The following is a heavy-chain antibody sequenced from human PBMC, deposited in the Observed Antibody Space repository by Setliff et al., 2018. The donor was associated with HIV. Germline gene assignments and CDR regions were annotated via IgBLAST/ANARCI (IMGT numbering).Heavy chain of an antibody. CDR1: GYTFTGYY. D-gene: IGHD2-2*01. J-gene: IGHJ4*02. CDR2: INPNSGGT. V-gene: IGHV1-2*04. Sequence: ASVQVSCKASGYTFTGYYMHWVRQAPGQGLEWMGWINPNSGGTNYAQKFQGWVTMTRDTSISTAYMELSRLRSDDTAVYYCARSQGIVPAAPLWYWGQGTLVTVSS. CDR3: ARSQGIVPAAPLWY.